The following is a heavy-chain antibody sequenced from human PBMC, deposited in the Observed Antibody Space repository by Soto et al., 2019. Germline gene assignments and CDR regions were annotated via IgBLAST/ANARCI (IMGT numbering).Heavy chain of an antibody. J-gene: IGHJ4*02. CDR3: ARHPHSSSWYPYFDY. V-gene: IGHV4-59*08. Sequence: QVQLQESGPGLVKPSETLSLTCTVSGGSISSYYWSWIRQPPGKGLEWIGYIYYSGSTNYNPSLRGRVTISVDTSKNQFSLKLSSVTAADTAVYYCARHPHSSSWYPYFDYWGQGTLVTVSS. CDR1: GGSISSYY. CDR2: IYYSGST. D-gene: IGHD6-13*01.